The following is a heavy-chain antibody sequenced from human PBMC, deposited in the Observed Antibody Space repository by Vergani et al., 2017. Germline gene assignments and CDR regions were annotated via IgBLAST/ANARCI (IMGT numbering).Heavy chain of an antibody. CDR2: INPNSGGT. CDR1: GYTFTGYY. D-gene: IGHD6-13*01. CDR3: ARSRGGAAAGNSDYYYYGMDV. Sequence: QVQLVQSGAEVKKPGASVKVSCKASGYTFTGYYMHWVRQAPGQGLEWMGWINPNSGGTNYAQKFQGRVTMTRDTSISTAYIELSRLRSDDTAVYYCARSRGGAAAGNSDYYYYGMDVWGQGTTVTVSS. J-gene: IGHJ6*02. V-gene: IGHV1-2*02.